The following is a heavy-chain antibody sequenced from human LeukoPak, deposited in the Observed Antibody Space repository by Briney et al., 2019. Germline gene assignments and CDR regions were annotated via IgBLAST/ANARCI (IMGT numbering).Heavy chain of an antibody. Sequence: ASVKVSCKASGYTFTSYDINWVRQATGQGLEWMGWMNPNSGNTGYAQKFQGRVTMTRNTSISTAYTELSSLRSEDTAVYYCARVRWENGFYLDYWGQGTLVTVSS. V-gene: IGHV1-8*01. D-gene: IGHD4-23*01. CDR1: GYTFTSYD. CDR2: MNPNSGNT. J-gene: IGHJ4*02. CDR3: ARVRWENGFYLDY.